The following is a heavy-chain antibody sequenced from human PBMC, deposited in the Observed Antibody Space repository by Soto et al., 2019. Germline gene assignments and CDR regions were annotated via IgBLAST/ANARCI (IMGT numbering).Heavy chain of an antibody. CDR2: IYYSGST. J-gene: IGHJ6*02. Sequence: QVQLQESGPGLVKPSETLSPTCTVSGGSISSYYWSWIRQPPGKGLEWIGHIYYSGSTNYNPSLKSRVTLSVDTSKNQFSLKLSSVTAAATAVYYCAREGLTGTIGLYYYYGMDVWGQGTTVTVSS. D-gene: IGHD1-7*01. CDR1: GGSISSYY. CDR3: AREGLTGTIGLYYYYGMDV. V-gene: IGHV4-59*01.